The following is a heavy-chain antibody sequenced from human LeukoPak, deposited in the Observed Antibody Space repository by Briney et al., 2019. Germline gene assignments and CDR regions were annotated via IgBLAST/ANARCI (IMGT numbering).Heavy chain of an antibody. CDR2: INPTAGNT. J-gene: IGHJ4*02. CDR3: ARAEYSGSYFDY. Sequence: ASVKVSCKASGYTFSNYYLHWVRQAPGQGLEWMGLINPTAGNTYYAQRFQGRVTMTRNTSTSTVYMELSSLRSEDTAVYYCARAEYSGSYFDYWGQGTLVTVSS. CDR1: GYTFSNYY. V-gene: IGHV1-46*01. D-gene: IGHD6-6*01.